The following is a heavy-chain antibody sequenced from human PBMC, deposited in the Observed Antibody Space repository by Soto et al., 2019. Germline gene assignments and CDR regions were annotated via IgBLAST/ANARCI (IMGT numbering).Heavy chain of an antibody. CDR2: ISSSSSYI. J-gene: IGHJ5*02. Sequence: GGSLRLSCAASGFTFSSYSMNWVRQAPGKGLEWVSSISSSSSYIYYADSVKGRFTISRDNAKNSLYLQMNSLRAEDTAVYYCARDYDYVWGSYKPRFDPWGQEALVTVSS. CDR1: GFTFSSYS. D-gene: IGHD3-16*01. CDR3: ARDYDYVWGSYKPRFDP. V-gene: IGHV3-21*01.